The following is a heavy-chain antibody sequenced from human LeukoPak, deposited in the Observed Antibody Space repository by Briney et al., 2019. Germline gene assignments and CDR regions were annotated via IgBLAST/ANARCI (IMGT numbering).Heavy chain of an antibody. D-gene: IGHD3-16*01. CDR1: GGSISTYY. Sequence: SETLSLTCTVSGGSISTYYWTWIRQPPGKGLEWIGAIYYTGTTHYNPSLRSRVTISVDTSKNHFSLNLSSVTAADTALYYCASAPRQGSIGGLDYWGQGTLVTVSS. V-gene: IGHV4-59*04. J-gene: IGHJ4*02. CDR3: ASAPRQGSIGGLDY. CDR2: IYYTGTT.